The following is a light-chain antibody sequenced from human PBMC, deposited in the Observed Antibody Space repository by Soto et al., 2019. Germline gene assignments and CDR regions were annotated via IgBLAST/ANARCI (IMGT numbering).Light chain of an antibody. V-gene: IGKV1-33*01. J-gene: IGKJ3*01. CDR3: QQYDNLPRAT. CDR2: DAS. Sequence: DIQMTQSPSSLSASVGDRVTITCQATQDISNYLIWYQQKPGKAPKLLIYDASNLETGVPSRFXESGSGTDFILTISNLQPEDTATYYCQQYDNLPRATFGPGTKVEIK. CDR1: QDISNY.